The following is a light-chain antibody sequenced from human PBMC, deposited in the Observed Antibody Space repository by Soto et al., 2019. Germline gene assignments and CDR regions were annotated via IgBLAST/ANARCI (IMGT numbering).Light chain of an antibody. J-gene: IGKJ1*01. Sequence: EIVLTQSPGTLSLSPGERATLSCRASQSVSSSYLGWYQQKPGQAPRLLIYGASSRATGIPDRFSGSGSGTEFTLTISSLQSEDFAVYYCQQYNNWPPWTFGQGTKVEIK. CDR2: GAS. CDR1: QSVSSSY. CDR3: QQYNNWPPWT. V-gene: IGKV3-20*01.